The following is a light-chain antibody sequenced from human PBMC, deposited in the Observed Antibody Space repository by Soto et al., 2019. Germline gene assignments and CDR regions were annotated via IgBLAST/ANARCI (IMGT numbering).Light chain of an antibody. CDR1: QSLVYSDGNTY. V-gene: IGKV2-30*01. CDR2: KVS. Sequence: DVVMTQSPLSLPVTLAQPASISCRSSQSLVYSDGNTYLTWFQQKPGQSPRRLIYKVSTRDSGVPDRFSGSGSGTDFTLKISGVEAEDVGVYYCMKGTHWPYTFGQGTKLEIK. J-gene: IGKJ2*01. CDR3: MKGTHWPYT.